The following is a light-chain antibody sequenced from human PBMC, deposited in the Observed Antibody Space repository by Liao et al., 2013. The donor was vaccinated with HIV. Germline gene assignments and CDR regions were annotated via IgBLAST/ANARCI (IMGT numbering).Light chain of an antibody. Sequence: SYELTQPPSVSVSPGQTASITCSGDKLGNKYACWYQQKPGQSPVLVMYQDSKRPSGIPERFSGSNSGNTATLTISRVEAGDEADYYCQVWDSNNDHPYVFGTGTKVTVL. V-gene: IGLV3-1*01. CDR3: QVWDSNNDHPYV. J-gene: IGLJ1*01. CDR1: KLGNKY. CDR2: QDS.